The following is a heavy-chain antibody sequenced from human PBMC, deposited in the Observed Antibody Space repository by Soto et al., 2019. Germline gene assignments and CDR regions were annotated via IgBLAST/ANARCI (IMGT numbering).Heavy chain of an antibody. CDR1: GFTFNNVW. V-gene: IGHV3-15*07. Sequence: PGGSLRLSCAASGFTFNNVWMNWVRQTPGKGLEWVGRIKGKRHGGTTDYAAPVKGRFTISRDDSKNTLYLQMNSLKSEDTAVYYCATDFDRDVGYFGLDYWGQGTLVTVSS. CDR3: ATDFDRDVGYFGLDY. D-gene: IGHD2-15*01. CDR2: IKGKRHGGTT. J-gene: IGHJ4*02.